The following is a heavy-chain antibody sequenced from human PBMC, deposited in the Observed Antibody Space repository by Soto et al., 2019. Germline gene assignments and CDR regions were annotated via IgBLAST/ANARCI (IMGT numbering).Heavy chain of an antibody. CDR3: AKDRCSGGSCDSWDS. V-gene: IGHV3-23*01. CDR1: GFTFNRYA. D-gene: IGHD2-15*01. CDR2: ISGSGEKI. Sequence: GGSLRLSCTAAGFTFNRYAMSWVRKAPGKGLEWVLVISGSGEKIYYAESVKGRFTISRDNSKNMLYLQMNSLRVEDTAMYYCAKDRCSGGSCDSWDSWGQGTPVTVSS. J-gene: IGHJ4*02.